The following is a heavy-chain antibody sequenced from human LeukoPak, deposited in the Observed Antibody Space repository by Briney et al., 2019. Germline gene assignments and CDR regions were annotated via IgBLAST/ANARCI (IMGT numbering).Heavy chain of an antibody. D-gene: IGHD6-19*01. CDR2: INAGNGNT. Sequence: RASVKVSCKASGYTFTSYAMHWVRQAPGQRLEWMGWINAGNGNTKYSQKFQGRVTITRDTSASTAYMELSSLRSEDTAVSYCAREGGSSGWYVTYYFDYWGQGTLVTVSS. J-gene: IGHJ4*02. CDR1: GYTFTSYA. V-gene: IGHV1-3*01. CDR3: AREGGSSGWYVTYYFDY.